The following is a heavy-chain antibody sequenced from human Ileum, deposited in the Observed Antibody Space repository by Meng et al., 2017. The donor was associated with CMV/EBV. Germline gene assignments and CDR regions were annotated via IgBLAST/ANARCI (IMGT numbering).Heavy chain of an antibody. CDR2: IKPHSGDT. CDR3: AREIIMAARAFGY. V-gene: IGHV1-2*02. D-gene: IGHD5-12*01. CDR1: GYTFTDYY. Sequence: GKLAQSGTWVKKPGASVKVSCKASGYTFTDYYMHWVRQAPGQGLEWMGWIKPHSGDTKYEKKFQGRVTMTSDTSISTVYMELTRLTPDDTAIYYCAREIIMAARAFGYWGQGTLVTVSS. J-gene: IGHJ4*02.